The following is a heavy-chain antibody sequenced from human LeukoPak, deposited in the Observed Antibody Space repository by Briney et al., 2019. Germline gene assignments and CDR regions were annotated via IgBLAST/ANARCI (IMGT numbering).Heavy chain of an antibody. CDR3: AGDSAYSGMDG. D-gene: IGHD3-10*01. CDR1: GFTVSSNS. V-gene: IGHV3-66*01. J-gene: IGHJ6*02. CDR2: IYSGGST. Sequence: GGSLRLSCSASGFTVSSNSMSWVRQAPGKGLEWVSVIYSGGSTYYADSVKGRFTISRDNSKNTPYLQMNSRRAADTPVYYCAGDSAYSGMDGWGQGTTVTASS.